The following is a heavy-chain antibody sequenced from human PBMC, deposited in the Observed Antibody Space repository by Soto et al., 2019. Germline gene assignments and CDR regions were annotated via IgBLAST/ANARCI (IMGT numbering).Heavy chain of an antibody. CDR3: AKHLADYESGYFRWLDA. CDR2: ISGSGANT. J-gene: IGHJ5*02. D-gene: IGHD3-9*01. Sequence: GGSLRLSCAASGSSFSYYSMSWVRQAPGKGLEWVSSISGSGANTYYADSVKGRFSISRDNSKNTLYLQLNSLRAEDTAEYYCAKHLADYESGYFRWLDAWGQGTLVTVSS. V-gene: IGHV3-23*01. CDR1: GSSFSYYS.